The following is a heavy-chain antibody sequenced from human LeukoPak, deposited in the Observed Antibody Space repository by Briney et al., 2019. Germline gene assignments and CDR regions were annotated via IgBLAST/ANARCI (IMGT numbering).Heavy chain of an antibody. CDR3: TRDRGAYNLYDY. Sequence: GGSLRLSCTASGFTFGDYAMSWIRQAPGKGLEWVGFIRSKAYGETADYAASAKGRFTISRDDSKAIAYLQMNSLKTEDAAVYHCTRDRGAYNLYDYWGQGTLVTVSS. D-gene: IGHD1-1*01. J-gene: IGHJ4*02. CDR2: IRSKAYGETA. CDR1: GFTFGDYA. V-gene: IGHV3-49*03.